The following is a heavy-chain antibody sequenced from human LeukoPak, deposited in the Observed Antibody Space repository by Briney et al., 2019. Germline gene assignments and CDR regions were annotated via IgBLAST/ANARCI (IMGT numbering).Heavy chain of an antibody. V-gene: IGHV4-59*13. Sequence: SETLSLTCTVSGASISSDYWTWIRQPPGMGLEWIGYIYYSGTTNYNPSLKSRVTMSVDPSRNQFSLELSSVTAADSAVYYCARYLRQPGTFYLDHWGQGTLVTVSS. CDR2: IYYSGTT. CDR1: GASISSDY. J-gene: IGHJ4*02. CDR3: ARYLRQPGTFYLDH. D-gene: IGHD3-16*01.